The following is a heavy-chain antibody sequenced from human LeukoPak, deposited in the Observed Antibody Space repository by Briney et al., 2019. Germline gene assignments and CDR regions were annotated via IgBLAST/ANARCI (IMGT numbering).Heavy chain of an antibody. V-gene: IGHV3-11*04. Sequence: PGGSLRLSCAASGFTFSAHYMSWIRQAPGKGLEWVSYISNDGITINYADSVKGRFTVSRDNAKNSLYLQMNSLRVEDTAVYYCVRTARLSGYWGQGTLVTVYS. J-gene: IGHJ4*02. CDR3: VRTARLSGY. D-gene: IGHD6-6*01. CDR2: ISNDGITI. CDR1: GFTFSAHY.